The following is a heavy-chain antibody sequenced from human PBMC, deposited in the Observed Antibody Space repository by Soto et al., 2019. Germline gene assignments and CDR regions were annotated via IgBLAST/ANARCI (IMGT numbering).Heavy chain of an antibody. D-gene: IGHD3-22*01. Sequence: SETLSLTCTVSGGFISSYYWSWIRQSPGKGLEWIGYTHHTGSTNYNPSLKSRVTMSLDTSRNQFSLKLYSVTAADTAVYYCARLPFSSGYYLPPTLWGQGTLVTVS. J-gene: IGHJ4*02. CDR3: ARLPFSSGYYLPPTL. CDR1: GGFISSYY. V-gene: IGHV4-59*01. CDR2: THHTGST.